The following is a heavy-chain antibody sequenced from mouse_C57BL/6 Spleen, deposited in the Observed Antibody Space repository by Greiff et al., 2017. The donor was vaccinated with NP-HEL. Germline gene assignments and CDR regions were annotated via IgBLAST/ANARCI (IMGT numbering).Heavy chain of an antibody. CDR2: IDPENGDT. Sequence: VQLKQSGAELVRPGASVKLSCTASGFNIKDYYMHWVKQRPEQGLEWIGWIDPENGDTEYASKFQGKATITADTSSNTAYLQLSSLTSEDTAVYYCTTLTGYYFDYWGQGTTLTVSS. V-gene: IGHV14-4*01. CDR3: TTLTGYYFDY. CDR1: GFNIKDYY. J-gene: IGHJ2*01. D-gene: IGHD4-1*01.